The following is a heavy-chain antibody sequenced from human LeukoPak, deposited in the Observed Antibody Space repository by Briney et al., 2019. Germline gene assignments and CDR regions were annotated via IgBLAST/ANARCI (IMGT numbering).Heavy chain of an antibody. CDR3: AREGLI. Sequence: GSLRLSCEASGFTFSSYAMHWVRQHPGKGLEWIGYIYYSGSTYYNPSLKSRVTISVDTSKNQFSLKLSFVTAADTAVYYCAREGLIWGQGTMVTVSS. CDR1: GFTFSSYA. J-gene: IGHJ3*02. V-gene: IGHV4-59*01. D-gene: IGHD5-12*01. CDR2: IYYSGST.